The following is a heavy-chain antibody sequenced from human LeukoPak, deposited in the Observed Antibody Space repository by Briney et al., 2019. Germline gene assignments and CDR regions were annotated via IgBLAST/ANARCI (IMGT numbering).Heavy chain of an antibody. V-gene: IGHV4-59*01. CDR2: TYYSGST. D-gene: IGHD3-22*01. J-gene: IGHJ4*02. CDR3: ARGDSGSYYDSSGSISYYFDY. CDR1: GGSISSYY. Sequence: SETRDLTCTVPGGSISSYYWSWIRHLPGKGLERIGYTYYSGSTNYNPSLKSRVTISVDTSKNQFSLKLSSVTAADTAVYYCARGDSGSYYDSSGSISYYFDYWGQGTLVTVSS.